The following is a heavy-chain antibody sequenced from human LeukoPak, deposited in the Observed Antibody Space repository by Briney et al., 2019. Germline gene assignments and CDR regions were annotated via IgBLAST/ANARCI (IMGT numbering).Heavy chain of an antibody. D-gene: IGHD4-17*01. CDR3: ARDTIPTDYGDYPHDAFDI. CDR2: ISSSSYI. Sequence: PGGSLRLSCAASGFTFSSYSMNWVRQAPGKGLEWVSSISSSSYIYYADSVKGRFTISRDNAKNPLYLQMNSLRAEDTAVYYCARDTIPTDYGDYPHDAFDIWGQGTMVTVSS. J-gene: IGHJ3*02. V-gene: IGHV3-21*01. CDR1: GFTFSSYS.